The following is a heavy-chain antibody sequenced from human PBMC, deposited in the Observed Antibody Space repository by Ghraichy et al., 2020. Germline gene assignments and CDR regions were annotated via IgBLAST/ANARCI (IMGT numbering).Heavy chain of an antibody. Sequence: GGSLRLSCSASGFTFSSYAMHWVRQAPGKGLEYVSGISTYGGNTYYADSVKGRFTISRDNSKNTLYLQMSSLRAEDTAVFYCVKYDRLVGGTLDNWGQGTLVTVSS. CDR1: GFTFSSYA. J-gene: IGHJ4*02. CDR2: ISTYGGNT. CDR3: VKYDRLVGGTLDN. D-gene: IGHD1-26*01. V-gene: IGHV3-64D*06.